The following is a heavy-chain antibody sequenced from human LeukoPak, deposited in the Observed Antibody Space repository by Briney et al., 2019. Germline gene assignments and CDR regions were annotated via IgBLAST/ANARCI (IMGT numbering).Heavy chain of an antibody. J-gene: IGHJ5*02. CDR3: ATDFYDTT. D-gene: IGHD3-22*01. V-gene: IGHV3-15*07. CDR1: GFTFSNAW. CDR2: IRSNSDGGTI. Sequence: GGSLRLSCATSGFTFSNAWMNWVRQAPGKGLEWVGRIRSNSDGGTIDYAAPVKGRFALSRDGSKNTLYLQMNSLQTEDTAVYYCATDFYDTTWGQGTLVTVSS.